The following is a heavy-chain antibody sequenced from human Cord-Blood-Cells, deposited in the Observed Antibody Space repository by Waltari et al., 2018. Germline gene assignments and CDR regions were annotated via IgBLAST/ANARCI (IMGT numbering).Heavy chain of an antibody. Sequence: QVQLQESGPGLVKPSETLSLTCTVPGGSISSYYWSWFWQPPGKGLEWIGYIYYSGSTNYNPSLKSRVTISVDTSKNQFSLKLSSVTAADTAVYYCAREVYSNPYWYFDLWGRGTLVTVSS. J-gene: IGHJ2*01. CDR2: IYYSGST. CDR1: GGSISSYY. CDR3: AREVYSNPYWYFDL. V-gene: IGHV4-59*01. D-gene: IGHD4-4*01.